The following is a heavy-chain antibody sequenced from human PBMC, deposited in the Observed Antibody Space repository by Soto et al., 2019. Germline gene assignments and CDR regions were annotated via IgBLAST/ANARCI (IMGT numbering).Heavy chain of an antibody. CDR1: GFTFSSYG. V-gene: IGHV3-30*18. CDR3: AKDSSIIAVAGHYYYYYGMGV. D-gene: IGHD6-19*01. Sequence: QVQLVESGGGVVQPGRSLRLSCAASGFTFSSYGMHWVRQAPGKGLEWVAVISYDGSNKYYADSVKGRFTISREKSKNTLYLQMKSLRAEDTAVYYCAKDSSIIAVAGHYYYYYGMGVWGPGTTVTGSS. CDR2: ISYDGSNK. J-gene: IGHJ6*02.